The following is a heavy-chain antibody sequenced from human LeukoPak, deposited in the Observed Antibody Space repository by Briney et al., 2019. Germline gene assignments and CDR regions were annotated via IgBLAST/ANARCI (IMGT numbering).Heavy chain of an antibody. J-gene: IGHJ4*02. CDR2: IIPIFGTA. D-gene: IGHD3-22*01. CDR3: ARERGDYYDSSGYYY. CDR1: GGTFSSYA. V-gene: IGHV1-69*05. Sequence: ASVKVSCKASGGTFSSYAISWVRQAPGQGLEWMGGIIPIFGTANYAQKFQGRVTITTDESTSTACMELSSLRSEDTAVYYCARERGDYYDSSGYYYWGQGTLVTVSS.